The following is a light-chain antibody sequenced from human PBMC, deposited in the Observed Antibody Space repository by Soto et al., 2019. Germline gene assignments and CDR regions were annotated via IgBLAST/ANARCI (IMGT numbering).Light chain of an antibody. Sequence: QSVLTQRPSASGTPGQRVSISCSGGSSNLGSNAVNWYLHLPGTAPKLRIYSNNQRPSGVPDRFSGSKSGTSASLAISGLQSEDEADYFCSAWDDSIYGPVFGGGTKLTVL. CDR3: SAWDDSIYGPV. CDR2: SNN. V-gene: IGLV1-44*01. J-gene: IGLJ2*01. CDR1: SSNLGSNA.